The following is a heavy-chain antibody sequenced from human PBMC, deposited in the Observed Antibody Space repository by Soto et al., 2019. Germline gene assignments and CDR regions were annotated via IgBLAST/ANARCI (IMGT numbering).Heavy chain of an antibody. J-gene: IGHJ4*02. V-gene: IGHV1-2*04. D-gene: IGHD2-15*01. CDR1: GYTFTGYY. CDR2: INPNSGDT. Sequence: QVQLVQSGAEVKKPGASVKVSCKASGYTFTGYYIHWVRQAPGQGLEWMGWINPNSGDTNYAQKFQGWVTMTRDPSISTAYMELSRLTSDATAVYYCTRVGTKYCSGTDSYSHFDFWGQGTLVTVSS. CDR3: TRVGTKYCSGTDSYSHFDF.